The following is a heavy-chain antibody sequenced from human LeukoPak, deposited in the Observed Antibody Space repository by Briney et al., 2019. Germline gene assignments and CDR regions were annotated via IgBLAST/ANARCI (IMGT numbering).Heavy chain of an antibody. Sequence: GGSLRLSCAASGFTFSSYAMHWVRQAPGKGLEWVAVISYDGSNKYYADSVKGRFTISRDNSKNTLYLQMNSLRAEETAVYYCASETRTYHDDFDIWGQGTMVTVSS. CDR1: GFTFSSYA. CDR2: ISYDGSNK. CDR3: ASETRTYHDDFDI. J-gene: IGHJ3*02. V-gene: IGHV3-30*04. D-gene: IGHD2-2*01.